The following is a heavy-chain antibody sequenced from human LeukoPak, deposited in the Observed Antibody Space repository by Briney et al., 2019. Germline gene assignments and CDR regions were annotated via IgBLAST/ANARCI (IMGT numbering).Heavy chain of an antibody. D-gene: IGHD3-10*01. CDR2: INPNSGGT. CDR3: ARTRPYYYGSGSYYY. CDR1: GYTFTGYY. Sequence: ASVKVSCKASGYTFTGYYMHWVRQAPGQGLEWMGWINPNSGGTNYAQKFQGRVTMTRDTSISTAYMELSRLRSDDTAVYYCARTRPYYYGSGSYYYWGQGTLVTVSS. J-gene: IGHJ4*02. V-gene: IGHV1-2*02.